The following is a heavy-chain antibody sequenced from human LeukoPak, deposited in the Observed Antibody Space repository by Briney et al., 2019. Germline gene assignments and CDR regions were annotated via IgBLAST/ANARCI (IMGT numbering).Heavy chain of an antibody. J-gene: IGHJ4*02. CDR3: ARVGGYSYGYRSHFDY. CDR2: IYYSGST. D-gene: IGHD5-18*01. V-gene: IGHV4-39*07. Sequence: SETLSLTCTVSGGSISSSSYYWGWIRQPPGKGLEWIGSIYYSGSTYYNPSLKSRVTISVDTSKNQFSLKLSSVTAADTAVYYCARVGGYSYGYRSHFDYWGQGTLVTVSS. CDR1: GGSISSSSYY.